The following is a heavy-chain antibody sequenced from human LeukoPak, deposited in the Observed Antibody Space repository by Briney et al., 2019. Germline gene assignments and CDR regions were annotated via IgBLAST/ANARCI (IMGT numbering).Heavy chain of an antibody. J-gene: IGHJ6*04. D-gene: IGHD1-7*01. CDR1: GYTFTSYA. V-gene: IGHV7-4-1*01. Sequence: GASVKVSCKASGYTFTSYAMNWVRQAPGQGLEWMGWINTNTGNPTYAQGFTGRFVFSLDTSVSTAYLQICSLKAEDTAVYCCARQGTLSGDYYYYDMDVWGKGTTVTVSS. CDR2: INTNTGNP. CDR3: ARQGTLSGDYYYYDMDV.